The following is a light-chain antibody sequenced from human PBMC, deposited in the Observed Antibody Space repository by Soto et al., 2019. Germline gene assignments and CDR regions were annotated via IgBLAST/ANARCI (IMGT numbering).Light chain of an antibody. CDR3: AAWDDSLQGWV. CDR2: SNN. V-gene: IGLV1-44*01. Sequence: QSVLSQPPSASATPGQRVTISCSGGSSNIGVNTVDWYQQFPGTAPKLLIYSNNYRPSGVPDRFSASKSGSSVSLAISGLQSEDEADYHCAAWDDSLQGWVFGGGTKLTVL. CDR1: SSNIGVNT. J-gene: IGLJ3*02.